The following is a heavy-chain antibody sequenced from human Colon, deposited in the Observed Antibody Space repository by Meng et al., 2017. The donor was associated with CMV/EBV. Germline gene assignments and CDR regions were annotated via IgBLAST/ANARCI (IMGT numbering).Heavy chain of an antibody. CDR1: GFTVSSNY. Sequence: GESLKISCAASGFTVSSNYMSWVRQAPGKGLEWVSVIYSGGSTYYTDSVKGRFTISRDNSKNTLYLQMNSLRAEDTAVYYCARALSGDGMDVWGQGTTVTVSS. CDR2: IYSGGST. CDR3: ARALSGDGMDV. V-gene: IGHV3-53*01. D-gene: IGHD3-10*01. J-gene: IGHJ6*02.